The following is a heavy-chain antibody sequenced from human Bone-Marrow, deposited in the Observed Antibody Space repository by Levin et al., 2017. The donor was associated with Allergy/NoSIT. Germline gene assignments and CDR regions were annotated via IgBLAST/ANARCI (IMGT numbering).Heavy chain of an antibody. CDR1: GFTFSSYE. CDR2: ISSSGSTI. J-gene: IGHJ4*02. CDR3: ARGTTPYEGIFGENDY. V-gene: IGHV3-48*03. Sequence: AGGSLRLSCAASGFTFSSYEMNWVRQAPGKGLEWVSYISSSGSTIYYADSVKGRFTISRDNAKNSLYLQMNSLRAEDTAVYYCARGTTPYEGIFGENDYWGQGTLVTVSS. D-gene: IGHD3-3*01.